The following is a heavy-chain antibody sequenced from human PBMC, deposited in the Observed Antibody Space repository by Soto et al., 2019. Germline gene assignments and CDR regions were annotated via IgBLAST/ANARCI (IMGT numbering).Heavy chain of an antibody. Sequence: PGGSLRLSCAASGLIFDDFAMHWVRQAPGKGLEWVSGINWNTNNVGYAVSVKGRFTIYRDNTRNALYLQMNNRRPEDTALYYYTKDGQGGFPAVMEMDSWGQGTQVTVSS. CDR2: INWNTNNV. CDR3: TKDGQGGFPAVMEMDS. D-gene: IGHD2-2*01. J-gene: IGHJ5*01. CDR1: GLIFDDFA. V-gene: IGHV3-9*01.